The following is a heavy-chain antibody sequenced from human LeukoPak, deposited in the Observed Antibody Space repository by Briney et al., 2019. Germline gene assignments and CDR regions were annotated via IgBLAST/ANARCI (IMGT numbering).Heavy chain of an antibody. CDR2: INPTGGST. D-gene: IGHD3-10*01. J-gene: IGHJ4*02. Sequence: ASVKVSCKASGYTFTSYYMHWVRQAPGQGLEWMGLINPTGGSTGYAQKFQGRVTMTRDMSTSTDYMELSRLRSDDTAVYYCARGRITMVRGVSPGDYWGQGTLVTVSS. V-gene: IGHV1-46*01. CDR1: GYTFTSYY. CDR3: ARGRITMVRGVSPGDY.